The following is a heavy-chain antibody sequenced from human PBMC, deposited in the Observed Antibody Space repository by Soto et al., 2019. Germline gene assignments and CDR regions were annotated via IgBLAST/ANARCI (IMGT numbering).Heavy chain of an antibody. Sequence: SETLSLTCTVSGGSISSGDCYWSWIRQPPGKGLEWIGYIYYSGSTYYNPSLKGRVTISVDTSKNQFSLKLSSVTAADTAVYYCASSGGLRSRGVYYYYGMDVWGQGTTVSVS. CDR2: IYYSGST. CDR1: GGSISSGDCY. CDR3: ASSGGLRSRGVYYYYGMDV. D-gene: IGHD3-10*01. V-gene: IGHV4-30-4*01. J-gene: IGHJ6*02.